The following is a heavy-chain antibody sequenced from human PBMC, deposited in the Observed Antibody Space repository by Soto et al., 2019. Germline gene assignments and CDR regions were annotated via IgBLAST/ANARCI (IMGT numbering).Heavy chain of an antibody. J-gene: IGHJ4*02. CDR2: ISGSGDST. CDR1: GFTFSSYA. Sequence: EVQLLESGGGLVQPGGSLRLSCAASGFTFSSYAMSWVRQAPGKGLEWVSGISGSGDSTSYADSVKGRFTISRDNSKNTVYLQMNSLRAEDTALYYCARQSQLAVAGTTGYWGQGTLVTVSS. V-gene: IGHV3-23*01. CDR3: ARQSQLAVAGTTGY. D-gene: IGHD6-19*01.